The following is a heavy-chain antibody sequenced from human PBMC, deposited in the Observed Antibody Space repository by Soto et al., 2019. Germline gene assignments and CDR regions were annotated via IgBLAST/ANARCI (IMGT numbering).Heavy chain of an antibody. J-gene: IGHJ4*02. CDR3: AKGSRTKGPSEFDY. Sequence: GGSLRLSCAASGFTFSSYGMHWVRQAPGKGLEWVAVIWYDGSNKYYADSVKGRFTISRDNSKNTLYLQMNSLRAEDTAVYYCAKGSRTKGPSEFDYWGQGTLVTVSS. CDR1: GFTFSSYG. V-gene: IGHV3-30*02. D-gene: IGHD1-1*01. CDR2: IWYDGSNK.